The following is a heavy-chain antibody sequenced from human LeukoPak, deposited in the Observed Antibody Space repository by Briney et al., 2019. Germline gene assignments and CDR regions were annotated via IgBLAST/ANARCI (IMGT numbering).Heavy chain of an antibody. V-gene: IGHV3-53*01. CDR1: GFSVSANY. Sequence: PGGSLRLSCAASGFSVSANYMTWVRQAPAKGLEWVSLMYTSGSTFYPDSVRGGFTISRDNPENTLYLDMHSLPAGDTAIYYCVKAHDSDSSFAYWGQGTLVTVSS. J-gene: IGHJ4*02. CDR3: VKAHDSDSSFAY. D-gene: IGHD3-22*01. CDR2: MYTSGST.